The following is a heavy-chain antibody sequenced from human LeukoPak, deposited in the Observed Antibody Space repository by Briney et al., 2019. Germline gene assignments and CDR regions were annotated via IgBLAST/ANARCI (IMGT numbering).Heavy chain of an antibody. CDR3: TTGPLRFLEWLLQGDY. CDR2: IKSKTDGGTT. Sequence: EGSLRLSCAASGSTFSNAWMSWVRQAPGKGLKWVGRIKSKTDGGTTDYAAPVKGRFTISRDDSKNTLYLQMNSLKTEDTAVYYCTTGPLRFLEWLLQGDYWGQGTLVTVSS. D-gene: IGHD3-3*01. J-gene: IGHJ4*02. CDR1: GSTFSNAW. V-gene: IGHV3-15*01.